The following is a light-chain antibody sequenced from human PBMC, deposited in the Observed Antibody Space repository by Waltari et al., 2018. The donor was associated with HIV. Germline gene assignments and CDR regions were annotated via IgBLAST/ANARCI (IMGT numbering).Light chain of an antibody. V-gene: IGLV1-40*01. CDR2: SNI. CDR3: QSYDSSLSGSI. CDR1: SSNLVTGDA. J-gene: IGLJ2*01. Sequence: QSVLTQPPSVSGVPGQRVTIACTGNSSNLVTGDAVSSSQQLPLTSPKLLIFSNINRPSGVPDRFSDSKSGTSAALAITGLQAEDEADYYCQSYDSSLSGSIFGGGTKLTVL.